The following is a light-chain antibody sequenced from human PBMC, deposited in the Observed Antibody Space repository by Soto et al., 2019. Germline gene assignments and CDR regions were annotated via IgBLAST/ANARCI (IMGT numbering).Light chain of an antibody. CDR3: QQYNSYSWT. V-gene: IGKV1-5*03. Sequence: DIQMTQSPSTLSASVGDRVTITCRASQSISSWLAWYQQKPGKAPKLLIYEASTLERGVPSRFGGSGSGTEFTLTISSLQPGDFATYYCQQYNSYSWTFGQGTKVDIK. CDR2: EAS. CDR1: QSISSW. J-gene: IGKJ1*01.